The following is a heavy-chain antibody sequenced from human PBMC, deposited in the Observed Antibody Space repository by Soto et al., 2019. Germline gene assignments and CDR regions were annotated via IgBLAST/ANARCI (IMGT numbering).Heavy chain of an antibody. Sequence: PSDTLSLTCAVSGAPITINNWWAWLRRSPGKGLEWIGEIHHSETTNYNPSLNSRVSIPVDKSKNQFSLRLNSVNAADTADYYCARTSYYDSTGYYNLDVWGPGITVTVSS. CDR1: GAPITINNW. V-gene: IGHV4-4*02. CDR3: ARTSYYDSTGYYNLDV. J-gene: IGHJ6*02. CDR2: IHHSETT. D-gene: IGHD3-22*01.